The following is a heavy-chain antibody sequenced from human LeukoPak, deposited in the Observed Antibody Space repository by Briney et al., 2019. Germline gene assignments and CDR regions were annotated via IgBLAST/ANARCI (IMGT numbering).Heavy chain of an antibody. J-gene: IGHJ5*02. CDR3: ARHVGDSNFFNWFDP. D-gene: IGHD3-10*01. Sequence: SETLSLTCTVSGGSVSSYYWSWIRQPPGKGLEWIGYIYTSGSTNYNPSLKRRVTISVATSKSQFSLKLSSVTAADTAVYYCARHVGDSNFFNWFDPWGQGTLVTVSS. CDR2: IYTSGST. V-gene: IGHV4-4*09. CDR1: GGSVSSYY.